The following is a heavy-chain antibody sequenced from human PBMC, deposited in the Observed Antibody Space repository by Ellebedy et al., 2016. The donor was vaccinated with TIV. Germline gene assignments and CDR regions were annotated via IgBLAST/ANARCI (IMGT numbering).Heavy chain of an antibody. D-gene: IGHD6-13*01. J-gene: IGHJ4*02. CDR1: GYTFTGYY. CDR2: INPNSGGT. Sequence: ASVKVSXKASGYTFTGYYMHWVRQAPGQGLEWMGWINPNSGGTNYAQKFQGRVTMTRDTSISTAYMELSRLRSDDTAVYYCARDRGGSSSWFDYWGQGTLVTVSS. CDR3: ARDRGGSSSWFDY. V-gene: IGHV1-2*02.